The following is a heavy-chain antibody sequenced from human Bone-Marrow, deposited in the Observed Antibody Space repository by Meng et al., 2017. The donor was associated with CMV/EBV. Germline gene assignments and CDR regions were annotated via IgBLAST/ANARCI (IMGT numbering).Heavy chain of an antibody. V-gene: IGHV1-8*02. CDR1: GYTFTGYY. CDR2: MNPNSGNT. J-gene: IGHJ6*02. CDR3: ARVWYSSSWYGPWDYNYGMDV. D-gene: IGHD6-13*01. Sequence: ASVKVSCKASGYTFTGYYMHWVRQATGQGLEWMGWMNPNSGNTGYAQKFQGRVTMTRNTPISTAYMELSSLRSEDTAVYYRARVWYSSSWYGPWDYNYGMDVWGQGTTVTVSS.